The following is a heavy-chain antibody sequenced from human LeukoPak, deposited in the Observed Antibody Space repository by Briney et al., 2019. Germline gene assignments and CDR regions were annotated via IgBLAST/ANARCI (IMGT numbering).Heavy chain of an antibody. J-gene: IGHJ6*03. D-gene: IGHD1-26*01. CDR2: IYYSGST. CDR3: ARDGGSYYDYYYYMDV. CDR1: GGSISSYY. V-gene: IGHV4-59*01. Sequence: SGTLSLTCTVSGGSISSYYWSWIRQPPGKGLEWIGYIYYSGSTNYNPSLKSRVTISVDTSKNQFSLKLSSVTAADTAVYYCARDGGSYYDYYYYMDVWGKGTTVTVSS.